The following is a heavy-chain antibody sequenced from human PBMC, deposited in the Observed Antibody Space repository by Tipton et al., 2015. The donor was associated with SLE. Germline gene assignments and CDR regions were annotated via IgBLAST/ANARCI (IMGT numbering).Heavy chain of an antibody. Sequence: TLSLTCAVYGGSFSGYYWSWIRQPPGKGLEWIGEINHSGGTNYNPSLKSRVTMSVDTSKNQFSLKLSSVTAADTAVYYCARGCSGGSCYSWFDYWGQGTLVTVSS. D-gene: IGHD2-15*01. V-gene: IGHV4-34*01. CDR2: INHSGGT. J-gene: IGHJ4*02. CDR1: GGSFSGYY. CDR3: ARGCSGGSCYSWFDY.